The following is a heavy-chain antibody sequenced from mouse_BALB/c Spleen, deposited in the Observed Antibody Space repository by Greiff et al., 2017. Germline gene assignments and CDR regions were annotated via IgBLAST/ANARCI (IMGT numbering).Heavy chain of an antibody. CDR3: ARKEYGNYVGYYYAMDD. Sequence: EVKLMESGPGLVKPSQSLSLTCTVTGYSITSDYAWNWIRQFPGNKLEWMGYISYSGSTSYNPSLKSRISITRDTSKNQFFLQLNSVTTEDTATYYCARKEYGNYVGYYYAMDDWGQGTSVTVSS. J-gene: IGHJ4*01. CDR2: ISYSGST. CDR1: GYSITSDYA. D-gene: IGHD2-10*02. V-gene: IGHV3-2*02.